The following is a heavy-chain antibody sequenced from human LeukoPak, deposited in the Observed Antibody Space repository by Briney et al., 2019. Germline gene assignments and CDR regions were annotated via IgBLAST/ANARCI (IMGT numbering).Heavy chain of an antibody. V-gene: IGHV4-34*01. Sequence: ASETLSLTCAVYGGSFSGYYWSWIRQPPGKGLEWNGEINHSGSTNYNPSLKSRVTISVDTSKNQFSLKLSSVTAADTAVYYCARGPPHTWGDYVRFDPWGQGTLVTVSS. CDR2: INHSGST. CDR3: ARGPPHTWGDYVRFDP. J-gene: IGHJ5*02. D-gene: IGHD4-17*01. CDR1: GGSFSGYY.